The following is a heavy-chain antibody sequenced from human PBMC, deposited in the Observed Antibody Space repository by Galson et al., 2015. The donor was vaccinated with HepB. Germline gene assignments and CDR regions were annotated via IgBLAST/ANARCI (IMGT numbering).Heavy chain of an antibody. CDR1: GYSFTSYW. V-gene: IGHV5-51*01. CDR3: ARSYQSRYYYDSSGYYIPARAALEYYFDY. J-gene: IGHJ4*02. CDR2: IYPGDSDT. D-gene: IGHD3-22*01. Sequence: QSGAEVKKPGEFLKISCKGSGYSFTSYWIGWVRQMPGKGLEWMGIIYPGDSDTRYSPSFQGQVTISADKSISTAYLQWSSLKASDTAMYYCARSYQSRYYYDSSGYYIPARAALEYYFDYWGQGTLVTVSS.